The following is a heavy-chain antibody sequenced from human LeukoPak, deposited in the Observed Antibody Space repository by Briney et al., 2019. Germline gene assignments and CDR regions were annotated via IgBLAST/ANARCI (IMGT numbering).Heavy chain of an antibody. D-gene: IGHD3-3*01. Sequence: GGSLRLSCAASGFTFSSYSMSWVRQAPGKGLEWVSSISGSGGSTYYAASVKGPFTISRDNFKNQLYLQMNSLRAEDTAVYYCAKGRNGFEWLFPLDYWGQGTLVTVSS. CDR3: AKGRNGFEWLFPLDY. V-gene: IGHV3-23*01. CDR2: ISGSGGST. J-gene: IGHJ4*02. CDR1: GFTFSSYS.